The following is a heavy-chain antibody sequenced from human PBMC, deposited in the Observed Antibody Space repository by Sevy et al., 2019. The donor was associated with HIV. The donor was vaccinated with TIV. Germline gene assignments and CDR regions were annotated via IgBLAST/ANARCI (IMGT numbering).Heavy chain of an antibody. V-gene: IGHV3-23*01. Sequence: GGSLRLSCAASGFSFNLYAMTWVRQAPGKGLEWVSTISVSGGSTYYADSVMGQFTISRDNSKNTLYLQMNSLRAADTAVYYCAKDHDNNWFDPWGQGTLVTVSS. CDR2: ISVSGGST. CDR1: GFSFNLYA. J-gene: IGHJ5*02. CDR3: AKDHDNNWFDP. D-gene: IGHD3-9*01.